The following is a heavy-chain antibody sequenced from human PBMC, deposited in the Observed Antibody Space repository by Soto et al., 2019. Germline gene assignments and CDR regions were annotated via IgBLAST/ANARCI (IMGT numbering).Heavy chain of an antibody. CDR2: ISYDGSNK. J-gene: IGHJ4*02. Sequence: PGGSLRLSCAASGFSLSDFAMHWVRQAPGKGLEWVAVISYDGSNKYYADSVKDRFTISRDNSKSTLYLQMNSLRADDTAVYYCVAGQYFFDYCGQGTLVTVSS. CDR3: VAGQYFFDY. D-gene: IGHD6-19*01. V-gene: IGHV3-30*03. CDR1: GFSLSDFA.